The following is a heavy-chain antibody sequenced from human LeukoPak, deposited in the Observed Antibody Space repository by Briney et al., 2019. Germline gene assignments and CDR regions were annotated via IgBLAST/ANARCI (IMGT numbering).Heavy chain of an antibody. CDR3: ARGIVVVPAAILYYYGMDV. J-gene: IGHJ6*02. V-gene: IGHV1-69*13. CDR1: GGTFSSYA. D-gene: IGHD2-2*01. CDR2: IIPIFGTA. Sequence: ASVKASCKASGGTFSSYAISWVRQAPGQGLEWMGGIIPIFGTANYAQKFQGRVTITADESTSTAYMELSSLRSEDTAVYYCARGIVVVPAAILYYYGMDVWGQGTTVTVSS.